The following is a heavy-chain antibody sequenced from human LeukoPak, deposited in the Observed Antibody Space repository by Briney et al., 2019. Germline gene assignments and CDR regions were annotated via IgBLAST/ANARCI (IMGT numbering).Heavy chain of an antibody. J-gene: IGHJ6*02. CDR2: IWYDGSNK. V-gene: IGHV3-33*01. CDR1: GFTFSNYG. D-gene: IGHD4-17*01. CDR3: ARGYGDKASNLYYYYGMDV. Sequence: GGSLRLSCAASGFTFSNYGMHWARQAPGKGLEWVGVIWYDGSNKYYADSVKGRFTISRDNSKNTLYLQMNSLRAEDTAVYYCARGYGDKASNLYYYYGMDVWGQGTTVTVSS.